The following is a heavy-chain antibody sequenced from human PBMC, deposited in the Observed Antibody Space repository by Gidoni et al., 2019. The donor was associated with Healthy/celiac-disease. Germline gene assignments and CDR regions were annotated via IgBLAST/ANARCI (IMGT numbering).Heavy chain of an antibody. CDR3: ARERVTMIVENYGMDV. CDR1: GFTVSSNY. Sequence: EVQLVETGGGLIQPGGSLRLSCAASGFTVSSNYMSWFRQAPGKGLEWVSVIYSGGRTYCADAGKGRVTIARDNSKNTLYLQMNSLRAEDTAVYYCARERVTMIVENYGMDVWGQGTTVTVSS. V-gene: IGHV3-53*02. J-gene: IGHJ6*02. D-gene: IGHD3-22*01. CDR2: IYSGGRT.